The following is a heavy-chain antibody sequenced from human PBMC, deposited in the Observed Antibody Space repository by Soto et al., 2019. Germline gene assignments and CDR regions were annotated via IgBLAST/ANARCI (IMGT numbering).Heavy chain of an antibody. J-gene: IGHJ4*02. CDR3: ARAYTTGYYLDPYYFDY. V-gene: IGHV4-59*01. D-gene: IGHD3-22*01. CDR1: AGSISSYY. Sequence: SETLSLTCTVSAGSISSYYWSWIRQPPGKGLEWIGYIYYTGSTNYNPSLKSRVIISVDMSKNQFSLKLSSVTAADTAVYYCARAYTTGYYLDPYYFDYWGQGTLVTVSS. CDR2: IYYTGST.